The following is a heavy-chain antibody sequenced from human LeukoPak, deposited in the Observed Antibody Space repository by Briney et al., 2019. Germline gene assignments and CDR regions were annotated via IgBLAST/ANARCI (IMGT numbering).Heavy chain of an antibody. V-gene: IGHV4-59*01. CDR2: IYYSGST. Sequence: SSETLSLTCTVSGGSISSYYWSWIRQLPGKGLEWIGYIYYSGSTNYNPSLKSRVTISVDTSKNQFSLKLSSVTAADTAVYYCARARHYYGSGSRGFVFDYWGQGTLVTVSS. CDR1: GGSISSYY. D-gene: IGHD3-10*01. J-gene: IGHJ4*02. CDR3: ARARHYYGSGSRGFVFDY.